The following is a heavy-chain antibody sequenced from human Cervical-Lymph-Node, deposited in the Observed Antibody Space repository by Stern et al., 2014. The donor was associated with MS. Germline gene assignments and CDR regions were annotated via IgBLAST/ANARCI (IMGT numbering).Heavy chain of an antibody. V-gene: IGHV1-69-2*01. Sequence: EVQLVESGAEVKKPGATVNISCKVSGYTFIDYYLHWVRQAPGKGLEWMGLVDPKNGTTKCAEKFQDRFTITADTSIDTAYMDLSGLRSEDTAVYYCTGRNFGPWGQGTLVSVSS. CDR1: GYTFIDYY. CDR2: VDPKNGTT. J-gene: IGHJ5*02. CDR3: TGRNFGP.